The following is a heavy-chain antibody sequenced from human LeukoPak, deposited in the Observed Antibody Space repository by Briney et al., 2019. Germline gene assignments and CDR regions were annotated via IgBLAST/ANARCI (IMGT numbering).Heavy chain of an antibody. D-gene: IGHD6-6*01. J-gene: IGHJ5*02. CDR1: GFTFSSYA. CDR2: ISGSGGST. Sequence: GGSLRLSCAASGFTFSSYAMSWVRQAPGKGQEWVSAISGSGGSTYYADSVKGRFTISRDNAKNSLYLQMNSLRAEDTAVYYCARESSIAAANWFDPWGQGTLVTVSS. V-gene: IGHV3-23*01. CDR3: ARESSIAAANWFDP.